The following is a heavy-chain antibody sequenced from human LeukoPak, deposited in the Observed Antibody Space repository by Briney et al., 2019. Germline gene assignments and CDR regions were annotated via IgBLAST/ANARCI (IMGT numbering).Heavy chain of an antibody. Sequence: PGGSLRLSCAASGFTFSDYYMSWIRQAPGKGLECVSYISSRGITIYHADSVKGRFTISRDNTENSLYLQMSSLRAEDTAVYYCARGTMLREIITSPYGMDVWGQGTTVTVSS. CDR1: GFTFSDYY. D-gene: IGHD3-10*01. CDR2: ISSRGITI. CDR3: ARGTMLREIITSPYGMDV. J-gene: IGHJ6*02. V-gene: IGHV3-11*01.